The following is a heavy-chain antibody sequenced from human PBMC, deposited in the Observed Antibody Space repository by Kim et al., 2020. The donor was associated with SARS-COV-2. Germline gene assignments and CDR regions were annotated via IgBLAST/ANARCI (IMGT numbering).Heavy chain of an antibody. CDR1: GYSISSGYY. CDR3: ARDLSIVGAIPFDY. J-gene: IGHJ4*02. CDR2: IYHSGST. V-gene: IGHV4-38-2*02. Sequence: SETLSLTCTVSGYSISSGYYWGWIRQPPGKGLEWIGSIYHSGSTYYNPSLKSRVTISVDTSKNQFSLKLSSVTAADTAVYYCARDLSIVGAIPFDYWGQGTLVTVSS. D-gene: IGHD1-26*01.